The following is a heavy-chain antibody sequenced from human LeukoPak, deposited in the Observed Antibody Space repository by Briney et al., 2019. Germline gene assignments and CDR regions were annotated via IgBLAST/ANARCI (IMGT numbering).Heavy chain of an antibody. CDR2: ISFDGSIQ. Sequence: PGGSLRLSCAASGFSFSSFAMQWVRQAPGQGLEWVAYISFDGSIQIYADSVKGRFTISRDNAKNTLYLQMSSLRAEDTAVYYCVRKYCSGDRRRIDSWGQGTLVTVSS. D-gene: IGHD2-15*01. CDR1: GFSFSSFA. J-gene: IGHJ4*02. V-gene: IGHV3-30*15. CDR3: VRKYCSGDRRRIDS.